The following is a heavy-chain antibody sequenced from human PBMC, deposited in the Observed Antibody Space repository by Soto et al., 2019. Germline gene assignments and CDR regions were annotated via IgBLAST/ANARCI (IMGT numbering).Heavy chain of an antibody. J-gene: IGHJ6*02. D-gene: IGHD5-18*01. CDR2: IIPIFGTA. Sequence: QVQLVQSGAEVKKPGSSGKVSCKASGGTFTSYASSLVRQAPGQGVEGMGGIIPIFGTANYAQKSQGRVTITADESTSTEYMELGGLRSEDTAVYYCARDPAAMVTTERYYYSGMEVRGQGTPVTVSS. V-gene: IGHV1-69*12. CDR1: GGTFTSYA. CDR3: ARDPAAMVTTERYYYSGMEV.